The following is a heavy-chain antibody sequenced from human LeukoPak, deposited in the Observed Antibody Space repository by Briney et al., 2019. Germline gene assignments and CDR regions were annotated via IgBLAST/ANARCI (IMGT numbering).Heavy chain of an antibody. D-gene: IGHD3-16*01. CDR2: INTHNGGT. J-gene: IGHJ4*02. CDR1: GYTFTDFY. CDR3: ARDHDYEGLKGNY. V-gene: IGHV1-2*06. Sequence: ASVKVSCKPSGYTFTDFYIHWVRQAPGQGPEYMGRINTHNGGTVYALQFQGRLSMTRDTSISTAYMELQSLRSEDTAVYYCARDHDYEGLKGNYWGRGTMVTVSS.